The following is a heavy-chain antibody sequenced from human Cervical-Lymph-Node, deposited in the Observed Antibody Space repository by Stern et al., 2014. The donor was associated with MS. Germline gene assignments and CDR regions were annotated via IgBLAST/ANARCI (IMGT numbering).Heavy chain of an antibody. V-gene: IGHV4-59*01. D-gene: IGHD2-8*02. CDR3: ARVIVLVVGGILHNWFDP. CDR1: GGSISGSY. CDR2: IYSSGST. Sequence: QLQLQESGPGLVKPSETLSLTCTVSGGSISGSYWTWIRQPPGKGLQWIGYIYSSGSTNYNPSLKSRVAIAVDASENQFSLKLSSVTASDTAVYYGARVIVLVVGGILHNWFDPWGQGTLVTVSS. J-gene: IGHJ5*02.